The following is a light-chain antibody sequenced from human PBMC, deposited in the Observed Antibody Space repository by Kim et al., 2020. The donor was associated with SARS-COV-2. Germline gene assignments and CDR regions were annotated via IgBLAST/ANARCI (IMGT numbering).Light chain of an antibody. CDR2: YYD. CDR3: AGWDDSLKGLV. Sequence: QSVLTQPPSVSSVPLQMVIISCSGSSSNIGNNPVYWYQQFPGKAPKLLIYYYDLLASGVSDRFSGSKSGASASLAISGLQSEDEADYYCAGWDDSLKGLVFGGATQLTVL. V-gene: IGLV1-36*01. CDR1: SSNIGNNP. J-gene: IGLJ2*01.